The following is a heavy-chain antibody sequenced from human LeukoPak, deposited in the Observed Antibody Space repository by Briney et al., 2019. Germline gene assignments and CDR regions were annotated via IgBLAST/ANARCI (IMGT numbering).Heavy chain of an antibody. J-gene: IGHJ4*02. D-gene: IGHD3-22*01. V-gene: IGHV4-59*01. CDR2: IYYSGST. CDR3: ARSSDYYGGYFDY. Sequence: PSETLSLTCTVSGGSISSYYGNWIRQPPGKGLEWIGYIYYSGSTNYNPSLKSRVTVSVDTSKNQFSLKLSSVTAADTAVYYCARSSDYYGGYFDYWGQGTLVTVSS. CDR1: GGSISSYY.